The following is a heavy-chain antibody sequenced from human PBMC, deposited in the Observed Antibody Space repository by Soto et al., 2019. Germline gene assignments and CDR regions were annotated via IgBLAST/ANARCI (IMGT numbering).Heavy chain of an antibody. V-gene: IGHV4-4*02. J-gene: IGHJ4*02. D-gene: IGHD4-17*01. CDR3: ARAYGPTY. CDR1: GDSISSSNW. CDR2: INQSGST. Sequence: QVQLQESGPGLVRPSGTLSLTCAVSGDSISSSNWWNWVRQPPGKGLEWIAEINQSGSTNYNPSLKSRATISVDKSTNQFSLRLTSVTAADTAIYSCARAYGPTYWGQGTPVTVSS.